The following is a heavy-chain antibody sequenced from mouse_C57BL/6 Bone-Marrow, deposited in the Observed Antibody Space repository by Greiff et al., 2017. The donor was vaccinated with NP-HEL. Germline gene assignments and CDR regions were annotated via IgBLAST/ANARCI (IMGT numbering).Heavy chain of an antibody. D-gene: IGHD1-1*01. CDR2: IWRGGST. V-gene: IGHV2-5*01. Sequence: QVQLQQSGPGLVQPSQSLSITCTVSGFSLTSYGVHWVRQSPGKGLEWLGVIWRGGSTDYNAAFMSRLSITKDNSKSQVIFKMNSLQADDTAIYYCAKNEGSYYYGSSYGAWFAYWGQGTLVTVSA. CDR3: AKNEGSYYYGSSYGAWFAY. CDR1: GFSLTSYG. J-gene: IGHJ3*01.